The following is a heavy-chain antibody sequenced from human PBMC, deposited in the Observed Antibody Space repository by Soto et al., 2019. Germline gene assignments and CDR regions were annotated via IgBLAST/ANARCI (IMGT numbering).Heavy chain of an antibody. J-gene: IGHJ4*02. V-gene: IGHV3-23*01. Sequence: EVQLLESGGGLVQTGGSLRLSCAASGFTFSSYAMSWVRQAPGKGLEWVSAISGSGGSTYYADSVKGRFIISRDNSKNTLYLQMNSLRAEDTAVYYCAKDNSRPRDARFDYWGQGTLVTVSS. CDR1: GFTFSSYA. D-gene: IGHD6-13*01. CDR3: AKDNSRPRDARFDY. CDR2: ISGSGGST.